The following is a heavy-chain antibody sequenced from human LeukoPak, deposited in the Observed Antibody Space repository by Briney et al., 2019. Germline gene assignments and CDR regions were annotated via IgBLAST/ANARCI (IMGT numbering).Heavy chain of an antibody. Sequence: GRSLRLSCAASGFTVITNDMTWVRQAPGKGLEWDSVLYSDGNTKYADSVQGRFTISRDNSKNTLYLEMNSLSPDDTAVYYCARGVEPLAANTLAYWGQGTLVTVPS. CDR2: LYSDGNT. J-gene: IGHJ4*02. V-gene: IGHV3-53*01. CDR1: GFTVITND. D-gene: IGHD1-14*01. CDR3: ARGVEPLAANTLAY.